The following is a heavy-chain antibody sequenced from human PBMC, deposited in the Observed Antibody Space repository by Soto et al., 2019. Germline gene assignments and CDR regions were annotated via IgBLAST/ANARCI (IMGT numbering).Heavy chain of an antibody. CDR2: ISYDGSNK. D-gene: IGHD3-3*01. CDR3: AKGDDFWSGYHYYYYYGMDV. CDR1: GVTFSSYG. J-gene: IGHJ6*02. V-gene: IGHV3-30*18. Sequence: GGCLRLSCAASGVTFSSYGMHWVRQAPGKGLEWVAVISYDGSNKYYADSVKGRFTISRDNSKNTLYLQMNSLRAEDTAVYYCAKGDDFWSGYHYYYYYGMDVWGQGTTVTVSS.